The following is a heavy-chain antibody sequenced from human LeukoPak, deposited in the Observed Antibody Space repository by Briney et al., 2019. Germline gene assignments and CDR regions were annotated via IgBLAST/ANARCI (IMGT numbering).Heavy chain of an antibody. CDR3: ARGVYEFDY. D-gene: IGHD6-6*01. CDR2: MKEDGGEK. V-gene: IGHV3-7*01. Sequence: TGGSLGLSCAASGFTFSSYWMSWVRQAPGKGLEWVANMKEDGGEKYYVDSVKGRFTISRDNVKNSLYLQMNSLRAEDTAVYYCARGVYEFDYWGQGTLVTVSS. CDR1: GFTFSSYW. J-gene: IGHJ4*02.